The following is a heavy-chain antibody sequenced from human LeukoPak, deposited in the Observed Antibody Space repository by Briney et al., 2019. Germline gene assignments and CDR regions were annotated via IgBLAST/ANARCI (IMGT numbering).Heavy chain of an antibody. V-gene: IGHV1-46*01. CDR1: GYTFTSYH. J-gene: IGHJ3*02. Sequence: ASVKVSCKASGYTFTSYHMHWVRQAPGQGLEWMGIINPSGGSTSYAQKLQGRVTMTTDTSTSTAYMELRSLRSDDTAVYYCAGSVAARPSAFDIWGQGTMVTVSS. CDR2: INPSGGST. D-gene: IGHD6-6*01. CDR3: AGSVAARPSAFDI.